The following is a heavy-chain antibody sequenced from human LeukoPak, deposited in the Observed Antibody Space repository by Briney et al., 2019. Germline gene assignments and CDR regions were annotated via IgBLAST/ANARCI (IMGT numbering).Heavy chain of an antibody. J-gene: IGHJ4*02. D-gene: IGHD6-13*01. CDR3: ARGVAAAGTKDY. V-gene: IGHV4-59*01. CDR2: IYYSGST. Sequence: PSETLSLTCTVSGGSINNYYWSWIRQSPGKGLEWIGYIYYSGSTNYNPSLKSRVIMSVDTTKNQFSLKLSSVTAADTAMYYCARGVAAAGTKDYWGQGTLVTVSS. CDR1: GGSINNYY.